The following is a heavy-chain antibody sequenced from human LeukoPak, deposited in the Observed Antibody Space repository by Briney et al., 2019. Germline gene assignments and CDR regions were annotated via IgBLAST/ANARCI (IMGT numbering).Heavy chain of an antibody. J-gene: IGHJ4*02. Sequence: SETLSLTCAVYGGCLSGYYWSWIRQPPGKGLEWIGEINHSGSTNYNPPLKSRVTISVETSKNQFSLKLSSVTAADTAVYYCARGNYGDLDTYYFDYWGQGTLVTVSS. CDR2: INHSGST. V-gene: IGHV4-34*01. CDR3: ARGNYGDLDTYYFDY. CDR1: GGCLSGYY. D-gene: IGHD4-17*01.